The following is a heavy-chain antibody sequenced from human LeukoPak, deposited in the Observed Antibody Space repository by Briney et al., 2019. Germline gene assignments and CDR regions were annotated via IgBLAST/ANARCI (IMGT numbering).Heavy chain of an antibody. V-gene: IGHV4-34*01. Sequence: SETLSLTCAVYGGSFSGYYWSWIRQPPGKGLEWIGSIYYSGSTYYNPSLKSRVTISVDTSKNQFSLKLSSVTAADTAVYYCARGLASVAGNTRFDWFDPWGQGTLVTVSS. CDR1: GGSFSGYY. CDR2: IYYSGST. CDR3: ARGLASVAGNTRFDWFDP. J-gene: IGHJ5*02. D-gene: IGHD6-19*01.